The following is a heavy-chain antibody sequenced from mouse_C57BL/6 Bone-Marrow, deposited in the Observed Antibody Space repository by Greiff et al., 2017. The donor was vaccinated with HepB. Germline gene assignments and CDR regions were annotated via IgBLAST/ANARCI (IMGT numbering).Heavy chain of an antibody. CDR2: INPGSGGT. D-gene: IGHD2-14*01. Sequence: QVQLKESGAELVRPGTSVKVSCKASGYAFTNYLIEWVKQRPGQGLEWIGVINPGSGGTNYNEKFKGKATLTADKSSSTAYMQLSSLTSEDSAVYFCARGGVLRYYFDYWGQGTTLTVSS. CDR3: ARGGVLRYYFDY. CDR1: GYAFTNYL. V-gene: IGHV1-54*01. J-gene: IGHJ2*01.